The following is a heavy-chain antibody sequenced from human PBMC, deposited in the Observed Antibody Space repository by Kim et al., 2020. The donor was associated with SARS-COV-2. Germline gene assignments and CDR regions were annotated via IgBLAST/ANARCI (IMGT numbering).Heavy chain of an antibody. CDR1: GISFRSYA. CDR2: ISGAGGA. D-gene: IGHD6-19*01. Sequence: GGSLRLSCAASGISFRSYAMSWVRQAPGKGLEWVSIISGAGGAYNADSVKGRFTISRDNSKNTLYLEMNSLRVEDTAVYYCAKGRSSWYGAFDIWGQGT. V-gene: IGHV3-23*01. CDR3: AKGRSSWYGAFDI. J-gene: IGHJ3*02.